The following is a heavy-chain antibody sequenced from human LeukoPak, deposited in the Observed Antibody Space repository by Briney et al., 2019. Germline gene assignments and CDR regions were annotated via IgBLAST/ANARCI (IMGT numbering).Heavy chain of an antibody. V-gene: IGHV4-31*03. J-gene: IGHJ5*02. D-gene: IGHD3-10*01. CDR1: GGSISSGGYY. Sequence: PSETLSLTCTVSGGSISSGGYYWSWIRQHPGKGLEWIGYIYYSGSTYYNPSLKSRVTISVDTSKNQFSLKLSSVTAADTAVYYCARTVLLWFGELLGGWFDPWGQGTLVTSPQ. CDR3: ARTVLLWFGELLGGWFDP. CDR2: IYYSGST.